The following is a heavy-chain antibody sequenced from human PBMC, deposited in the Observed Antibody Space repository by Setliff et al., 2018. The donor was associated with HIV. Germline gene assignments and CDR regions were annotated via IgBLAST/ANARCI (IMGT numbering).Heavy chain of an antibody. CDR1: GGSISSYY. Sequence: SEILSLTCTVSGGSISSYYWSWIRQPPGRGLEWIGYIFYSGSTNYNPSLKSRVTISVDTSKNQFSLKLNSVTAADTAVYYCARELTGENLFQHWGQGTLVTVSS. D-gene: IGHD3-10*01. CDR2: IFYSGST. V-gene: IGHV4-59*01. CDR3: ARELTGENLFQH. J-gene: IGHJ1*01.